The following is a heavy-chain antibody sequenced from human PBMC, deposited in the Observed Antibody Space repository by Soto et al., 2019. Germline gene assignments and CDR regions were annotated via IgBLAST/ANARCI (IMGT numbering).Heavy chain of an antibody. CDR1: GFTFNSHE. CDR2: ISRSGDVI. J-gene: IGHJ3*01. Sequence: PGGSLGLSSASSGFTFNSHEMNWVRQAPGKGLEWGSYISRSGDVIYYADSVKSRLTVSRDNAKNSLYLQMNSLRAEDTAVYYCASYLRCCRGGSGRDRAFDSRCQG. V-gene: IGHV3-48*03. CDR3: ASYLRCCRGGSGRDRAFDS. D-gene: IGHD2-15*01.